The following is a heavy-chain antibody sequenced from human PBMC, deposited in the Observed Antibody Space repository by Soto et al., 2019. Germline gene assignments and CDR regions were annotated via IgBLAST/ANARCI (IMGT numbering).Heavy chain of an antibody. V-gene: IGHV3-48*02. D-gene: IGHD3-22*01. J-gene: IGHJ2*01. Sequence: EVQLVESGGDLEQPGGSLRLSCAASGFTFNTYSMNWVRQAPGKGLEWVAYISSSTTIIYYADSVKGRFTVSRDNAKDSLFLQMNRLRDEDTAVYYCARRRDYYDSTGNWYFDLWGRGTRVTASS. CDR3: ARRRDYYDSTGNWYFDL. CDR1: GFTFNTYS. CDR2: ISSSTTII.